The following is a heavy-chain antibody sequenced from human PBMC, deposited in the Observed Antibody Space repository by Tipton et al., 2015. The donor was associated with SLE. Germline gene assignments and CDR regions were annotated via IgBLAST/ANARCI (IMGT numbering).Heavy chain of an antibody. Sequence: TLSLTCTVSGGSIGSYFWSWIRQSPGKGLEWIGYIYIRGSTNYNPSLKSRVTISEDTSKNQFSPKLSSVTAADTAFYYCARLGSDDPWGQGTLVTVSS. CDR1: GGSIGSYF. CDR2: IYIRGST. CDR3: ARLGSDDP. V-gene: IGHV4-59*13. J-gene: IGHJ5*02.